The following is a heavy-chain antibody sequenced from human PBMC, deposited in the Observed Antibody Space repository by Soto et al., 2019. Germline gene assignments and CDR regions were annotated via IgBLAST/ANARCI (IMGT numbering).Heavy chain of an antibody. CDR1: GGSVSSGSYY. CDR3: AREIRGAAPPTFDY. Sequence: PSETLSLTCTVSGGSVSSGSYYWSWIRQPPGKGLEWIGYIYYSGSTNYNPSLKSRVTISVDTSKNQFSLKLSSVTAADTAMYYCAREIRGAAPPTFDYWGQGTLVTVSA. CDR2: IYYSGST. V-gene: IGHV4-61*01. D-gene: IGHD2-15*01. J-gene: IGHJ4*02.